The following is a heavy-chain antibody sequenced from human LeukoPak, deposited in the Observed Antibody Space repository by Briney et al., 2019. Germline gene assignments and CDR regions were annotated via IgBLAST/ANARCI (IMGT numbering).Heavy chain of an antibody. CDR1: GFTFSSYG. Sequence: GRSLRLSCAASGFTFSSYGMHWVRQAPGKGLEWVAVISYDGSNKYYADSVKGRFTISRDNSKNTLYLQMNSLRAEDTAVYYCARLVERAGLGDFDYWGQGTLVTVSS. D-gene: IGHD3/OR15-3a*01. CDR3: ARLVERAGLGDFDY. J-gene: IGHJ4*02. CDR2: ISYDGSNK. V-gene: IGHV3-30*03.